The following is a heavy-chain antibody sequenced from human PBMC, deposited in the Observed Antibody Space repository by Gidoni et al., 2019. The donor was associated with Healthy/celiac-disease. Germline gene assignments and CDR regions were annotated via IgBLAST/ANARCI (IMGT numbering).Heavy chain of an antibody. V-gene: IGHV4-38-2*02. J-gene: IGHJ4*02. CDR2: IYHDGET. CDR1: AYSIDTDFY. CDR3: TKDAGDRSKSVY. Sequence: QVQLQESGPGLVKPSETLSLTCAVSAYSIDTDFYWSWIRQSPGKGLEWIGSIYHDGETYYNSSLKSRITISIDRSKKKCSLNLRSVTAADTAIYYCTKDAGDRSKSVYWGRGTLVTVSS. D-gene: IGHD4-4*01.